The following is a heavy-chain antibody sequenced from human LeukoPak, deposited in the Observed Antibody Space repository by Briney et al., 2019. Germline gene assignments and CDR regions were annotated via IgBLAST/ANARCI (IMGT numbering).Heavy chain of an antibody. CDR3: AKIEGKYQLANIPDS. V-gene: IGHV3-30*02. J-gene: IGHJ4*02. Sequence: PGGPLRPSCVASGFTFSYYGMHWVRQAPGKGLEWVAFIRYDGSNEYYAESVKGRFTISRDNSKNTLYLQMNSLRVEDTAAYYCAKIEGKYQLANIPDSWGQGTLVTVSS. CDR2: IRYDGSNE. D-gene: IGHD2-2*01. CDR1: GFTFSYYG.